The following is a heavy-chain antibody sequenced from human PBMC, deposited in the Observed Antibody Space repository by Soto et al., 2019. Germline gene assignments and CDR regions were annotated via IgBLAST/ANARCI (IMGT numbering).Heavy chain of an antibody. J-gene: IGHJ4*02. CDR2: ISYDGSNK. D-gene: IGHD3-16*01. CDR1: GFTFSNYG. CDR3: ARGRDYLGGDFDY. V-gene: IGHV3-30-3*01. Sequence: QVQLVESGGGVVQPGRSLRLSCTASGFTFSNYGMHWVPQAPGKGLKWVPVISYDGSNKYYADSVKGRFTISRDNSKNTLYLQMNSLRAEDTAVYYCARGRDYLGGDFDYWGRGTLVTVSS.